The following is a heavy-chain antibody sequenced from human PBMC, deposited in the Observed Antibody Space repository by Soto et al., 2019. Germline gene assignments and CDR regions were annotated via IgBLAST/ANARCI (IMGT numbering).Heavy chain of an antibody. CDR1: GGTFSSYA. CDR3: ADRTRDGYNDY. Sequence: RASVKVSCKASGGTFSSYAISWVRQAPGQGLEWMGGIIPIFGTANYAQKFQGRVTITADKSTSTAYMELSSLRSEDTAVYYCADRTRDGYNDYWGQGTLVTVSS. V-gene: IGHV1-69*06. J-gene: IGHJ4*02. CDR2: IIPIFGTA. D-gene: IGHD5-12*01.